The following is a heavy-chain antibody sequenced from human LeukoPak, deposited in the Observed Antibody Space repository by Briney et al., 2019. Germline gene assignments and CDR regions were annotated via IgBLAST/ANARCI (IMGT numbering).Heavy chain of an antibody. CDR3: AKDYGDLLYYGMDV. Sequence: GGSLRLSCAASGFTFSSYGNHWVRQAPGKGLEWVAVISYDGSNKYYADSVKGRFTISRDNSKNTLYLQMNSLRSEDTALYYCAKDYGDLLYYGMDVWGQGTTVTVSS. CDR2: ISYDGSNK. CDR1: GFTFSSYG. J-gene: IGHJ6*02. V-gene: IGHV3-30*18. D-gene: IGHD4-17*01.